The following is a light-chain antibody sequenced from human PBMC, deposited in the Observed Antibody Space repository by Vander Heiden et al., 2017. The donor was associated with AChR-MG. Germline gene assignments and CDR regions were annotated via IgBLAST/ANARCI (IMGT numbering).Light chain of an antibody. CDR3: QQRSNWPKVT. J-gene: IGKJ5*01. CDR2: DAS. CDR1: QSVSSY. V-gene: IGKV3-11*01. Sequence: EIVVTQSPATRALSPGERATLPCRASQSVSSYLAWYQQKPGQAPRFLIYDASNRATGIPARFSGSGSGTDFTLTISSLEPEDFAVYYCQQRSNWPKVTFGQGTRLEIK.